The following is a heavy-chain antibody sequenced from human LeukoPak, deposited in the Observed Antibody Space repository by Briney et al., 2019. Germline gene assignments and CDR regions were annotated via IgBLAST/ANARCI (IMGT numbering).Heavy chain of an antibody. Sequence: SETPSLTCTVSGGSISSGSYYWSWIRQPAGKGLEWIGSIYYGGSTYYNASLRSRVTTSVDTSKNQFSLKLSSVTAADTAVYYCAKSTYYYDTFVNAFDFWGQGTVVTVSS. V-gene: IGHV4-39*07. D-gene: IGHD3-22*01. CDR3: AKSTYYYDTFVNAFDF. J-gene: IGHJ3*01. CDR2: IYYGGST. CDR1: GGSISSGSYY.